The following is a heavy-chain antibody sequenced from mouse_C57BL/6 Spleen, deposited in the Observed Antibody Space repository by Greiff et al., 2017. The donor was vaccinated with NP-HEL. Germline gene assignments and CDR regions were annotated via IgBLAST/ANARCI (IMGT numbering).Heavy chain of an antibody. J-gene: IGHJ3*01. CDR3: ARDGITTVVATRPFAY. V-gene: IGHV3-6*01. D-gene: IGHD1-1*01. CDR2: ISYDGSN. CDR1: GYSITSGYY. Sequence: EVKLMESGPGLVKPSQSLSLTCSVTGYSITSGYYWNWIRQFPGNKLEWMGYISYDGSNNYNPSLKNRISITRDTSKNQFFLKLNSVTTEDTATYYCARDGITTVVATRPFAYWGQGTLVTVSA.